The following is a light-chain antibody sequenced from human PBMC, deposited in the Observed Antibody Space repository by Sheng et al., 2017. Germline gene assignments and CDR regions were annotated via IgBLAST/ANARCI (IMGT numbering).Light chain of an antibody. CDR2: NVS. CDR3: ISYTSTTTSL. J-gene: IGLJ1*01. Sequence: QSALTQPASVSGSPGQSITISCTGTSSDVGGYNFVSWYQQHPGKCPQTTSFINVSDRPSGVSNRFSGSKSGNTASLTISGLQAEDEADYYCISYTSTTTSLFGTGTKVTVL. V-gene: IGLV2-14*03. CDR1: SSDVGGYNF.